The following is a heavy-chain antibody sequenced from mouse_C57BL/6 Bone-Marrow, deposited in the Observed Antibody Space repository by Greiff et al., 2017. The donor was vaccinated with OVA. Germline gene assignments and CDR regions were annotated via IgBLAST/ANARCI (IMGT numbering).Heavy chain of an antibody. CDR2: ISSGGSYT. Sequence: GKLMESGGDLVKPGGSLKLSCAASGFTFSSYGMSWVRQTPDKRLEWVATISSGGSYTYYPDSVKGRFTISRDNAKNTLYLQMSSLKSEDTAMYYCARHGDYGSFFDYWGQGTTLTVSS. V-gene: IGHV5-6*02. J-gene: IGHJ2*01. CDR3: ARHGDYGSFFDY. D-gene: IGHD1-1*01. CDR1: GFTFSSYG.